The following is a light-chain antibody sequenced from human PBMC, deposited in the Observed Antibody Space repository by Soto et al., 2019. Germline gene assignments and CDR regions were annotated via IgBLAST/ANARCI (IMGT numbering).Light chain of an antibody. CDR1: QDIRLA. V-gene: IGKV1-6*01. Sequence: AIQMTQSPSSLSASVGDRVTITCRASQDIRLAVGWYRQKPGKAPDLLIYGASNLHSGVPSRFSGSGSGTDFTLTISSLQPEDFATFYCLQDYNSPLTFGGGTKVDIK. CDR2: GAS. J-gene: IGKJ4*01. CDR3: LQDYNSPLT.